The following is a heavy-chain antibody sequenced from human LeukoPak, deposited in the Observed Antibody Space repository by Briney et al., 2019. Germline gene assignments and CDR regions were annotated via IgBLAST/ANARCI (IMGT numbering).Heavy chain of an antibody. CDR1: GFTFSSYE. CDR2: ITSSGSTI. V-gene: IGHV3-48*03. CDR3: ARASSMVRGGGYYFDY. J-gene: IGHJ4*02. Sequence: GGSLRLSCAASGFTFSSYEMIWVRQAPGKGLEWVSYITSSGSTIYYADSVKGRFTISRDNAKNSLYLQMNSLRAEDTAVYYCARASSMVRGGGYYFDYRGQGTLVTVSS. D-gene: IGHD3-10*01.